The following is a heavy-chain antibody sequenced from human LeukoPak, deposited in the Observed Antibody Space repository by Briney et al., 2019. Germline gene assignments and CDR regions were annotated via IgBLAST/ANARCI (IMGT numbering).Heavy chain of an antibody. CDR3: ARRRYYGVSDV. J-gene: IGHJ4*02. D-gene: IGHD3-10*01. CDR2: INHSGST. V-gene: IGHV4-39*07. Sequence: SETLSLTCTVSGGSINSSSYYWGWIRQPPGKGLEWIGEINHSGSTNYNPSLKSRVTISVDTSKNQFSLKLSSVTAADTAVYYCARRRYYGVSDVWGQGTLVTVSS. CDR1: GGSINSSSYY.